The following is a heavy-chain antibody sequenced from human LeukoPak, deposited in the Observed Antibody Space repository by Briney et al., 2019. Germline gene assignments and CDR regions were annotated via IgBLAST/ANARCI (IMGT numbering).Heavy chain of an antibody. CDR2: IYYSGST. D-gene: IGHD6-13*01. CDR1: GGSISSSSYY. V-gene: IGHV4-39*07. Sequence: PSGTLSLTCTVSGGSISSSSYYWGWIRQPPGKGLEWIGSIYYSGSTYYNPSLKSRVTISVDTSKNQFSLKLSSVTAADPAVYYCARRVNRIAAAGAFDYWGQGTLVTVSS. CDR3: ARRVNRIAAAGAFDY. J-gene: IGHJ4*02.